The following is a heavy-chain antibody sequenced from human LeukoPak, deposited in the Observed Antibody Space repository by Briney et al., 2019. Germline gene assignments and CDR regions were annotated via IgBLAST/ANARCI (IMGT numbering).Heavy chain of an antibody. CDR2: IYHSGST. J-gene: IGHJ4*02. D-gene: IGHD3-22*01. CDR3: ARAGHYDSSGYPFDY. CDR1: GGSISSGGYS. Sequence: SETLSLTCAVSGGSISSGGYSWSWIRQPPGTGLEWIGYIYHSGSTYYNPSLKSRVTISVDRSKNQFSLKLSSVTAADTAVYYCARAGHYDSSGYPFDYWGQGTLVTVSS. V-gene: IGHV4-30-2*01.